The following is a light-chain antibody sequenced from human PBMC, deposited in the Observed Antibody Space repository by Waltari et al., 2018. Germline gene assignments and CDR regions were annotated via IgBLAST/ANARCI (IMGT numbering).Light chain of an antibody. CDR3: QQFYSTPQT. V-gene: IGKV4-1*01. Sequence: IVMTQSPDSLAVSLGERATIHCKSSQSVLYSSNNKNYLAWYQQKPGQPPKLLIYWASTRESGVPDRFSGSGSGTDFTLTISSLQAEDVAVYYCQQFYSTPQTFGPGTKVDIK. CDR2: WAS. J-gene: IGKJ3*01. CDR1: QSVLYSSNNKNY.